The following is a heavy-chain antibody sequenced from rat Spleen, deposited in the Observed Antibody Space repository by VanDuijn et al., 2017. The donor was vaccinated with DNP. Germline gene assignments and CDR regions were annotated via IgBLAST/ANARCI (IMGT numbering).Heavy chain of an antibody. D-gene: IGHD4-2*01. Sequence: EVHLVESGGDLVHPGRSLKLSCVASGFTFNYYWMAWIRQVPGKGLEWIASITGRGGSTYYPDSVNGRFTISRDNAHNTVYLQMNSLRSEDAGTYYCTKDLHYWAMDAWGPGTSVTVSS. CDR2: ITGRGGST. CDR1: GFTFNYYW. CDR3: TKDLHYWAMDA. J-gene: IGHJ4*01. V-gene: IGHV5-58*01.